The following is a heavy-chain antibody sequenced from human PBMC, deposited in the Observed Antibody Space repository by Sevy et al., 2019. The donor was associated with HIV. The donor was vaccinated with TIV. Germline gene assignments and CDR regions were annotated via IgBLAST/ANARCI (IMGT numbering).Heavy chain of an antibody. J-gene: IGHJ3*02. D-gene: IGHD3-22*01. Sequence: SETLSLTCTVSGGSISSGDYYWSWIRQPPGKGLEWIGYIYYSVSTYYNPSLKSRVTISVDTSKNQFSLKLSSVTAADTAVYYCARSITMIVVVSLAFDIWGQGTMVTVSS. V-gene: IGHV4-30-4*01. CDR2: IYYSVST. CDR1: GGSISSGDYY. CDR3: ARSITMIVVVSLAFDI.